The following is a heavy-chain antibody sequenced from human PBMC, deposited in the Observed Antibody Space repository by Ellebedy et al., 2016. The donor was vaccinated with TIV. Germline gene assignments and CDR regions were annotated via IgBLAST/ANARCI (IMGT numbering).Heavy chain of an antibody. D-gene: IGHD2-2*01. CDR3: ATDVVPGAKGLGY. Sequence: LSLTXXASGLTFSSHGMYWIRQAPGMGLEWVANIKGDGSEKHYVDSVRGRFTISRDNAKNSLYLQMNSLRAEDTALYYCATDVVPGAKGLGYWGQGTLVTVSS. CDR1: GLTFSSHG. V-gene: IGHV3-7*04. J-gene: IGHJ4*02. CDR2: IKGDGSEK.